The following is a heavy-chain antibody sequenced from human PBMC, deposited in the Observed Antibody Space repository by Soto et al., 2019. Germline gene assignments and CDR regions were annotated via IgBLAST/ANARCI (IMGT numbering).Heavy chain of an antibody. CDR1: WDSVSSNSAA. CDR3: ARLSILELRGEFDY. V-gene: IGHV6-1*01. D-gene: IGHD1-7*01. CDR2: TYYRSKWYN. Sequence: PSQTLSLTCAISWDSVSSNSAAWNWIRQSPSRGLEWLGRTYYRSKWYNDYAVSVKSRITINPDTSKNQFSLQLNSVTPEDTAVYYCARLSILELRGEFDYWGQGTLVTVSS. J-gene: IGHJ4*02.